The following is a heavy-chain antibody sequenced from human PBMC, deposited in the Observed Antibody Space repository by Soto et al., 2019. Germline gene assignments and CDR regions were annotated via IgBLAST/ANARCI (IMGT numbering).Heavy chain of an antibody. CDR2: ISSSSRYT. D-gene: IGHD3-10*01. Sequence: QVQLVESGGGLVKPGGSLRLSCAASGFTFSDYYMSWIRQAPGKGLEWVSYISSSSRYTNYADSVEGRFTISRDNAKNSLYLQMNSLRAEDTAVYYCARGGETTMVRGVITSWFDPWGQGTLVTVSS. CDR1: GFTFSDYY. J-gene: IGHJ5*02. V-gene: IGHV3-11*05. CDR3: ARGGETTMVRGVITSWFDP.